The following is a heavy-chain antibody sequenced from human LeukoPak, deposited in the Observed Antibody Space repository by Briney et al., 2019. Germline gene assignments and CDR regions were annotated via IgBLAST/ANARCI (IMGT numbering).Heavy chain of an antibody. J-gene: IGHJ2*01. CDR3: ARDSSGAFDL. CDR2: IYYSGST. D-gene: IGHD2-8*02. V-gene: IGHV4-59*01. CDR1: GGSISSYY. Sequence: SETLSLTCTVSGGSISSYYWSWLRQPPGKGLEWIGYIYYSGSTNYNPSLKSRVTISVDTSKNQFSLKLSSATAADTAVYYCARDSSGAFDLWGRGTLVTVSS.